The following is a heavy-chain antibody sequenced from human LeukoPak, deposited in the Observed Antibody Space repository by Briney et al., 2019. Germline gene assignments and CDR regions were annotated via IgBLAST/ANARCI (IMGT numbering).Heavy chain of an antibody. CDR1: GGSFSGYY. J-gene: IGHJ4*02. CDR3: ARGGRYYYDSSGYYYPY. D-gene: IGHD3-22*01. V-gene: IGHV4-34*01. Sequence: PSETLSLTCAVYGGSFSGYYWSWIRQPPGKGLEWIGEINHSGSTNYNPSLKSRVTISVDTFKNQFSLKLSSVTAADTAVYYCARGGRYYYDSSGYYYPYWGQGTLVTVSS. CDR2: INHSGST.